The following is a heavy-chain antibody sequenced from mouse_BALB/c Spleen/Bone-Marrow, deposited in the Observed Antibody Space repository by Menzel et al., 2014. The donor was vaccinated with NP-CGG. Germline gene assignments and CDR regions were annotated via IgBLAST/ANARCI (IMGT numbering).Heavy chain of an antibody. V-gene: IGHV7-3*02. CDR1: GFTFTDYY. J-gene: IGHJ1*01. CDR2: IRNKAKGYTT. Sequence: EVQLVESGGGSVQPGGSLRLSCATSGFTFTDYYMSWVRQPPGKALEWLSFIRNKAKGYTTDYSASVKGRFTISRDNSQRILYLQMNTLRAEDSATYYCARDENVGIYWYFDVWGAGTTVIVSS. CDR3: ARDENVGIYWYFDV.